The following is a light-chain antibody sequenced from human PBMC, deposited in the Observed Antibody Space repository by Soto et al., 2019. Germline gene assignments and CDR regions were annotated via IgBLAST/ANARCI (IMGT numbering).Light chain of an antibody. Sequence: QSVLTQPASVSGSPGQSITISCTGTSSDVGGYNYVSWYQQHPGKAPKLMIYDVTNRPSGVSNRFSGSKSGNTGSLTISWLQAEDEDDYYCSSYTCGSTYVFGTGTKVTVL. CDR3: SSYTCGSTYV. CDR1: SSDVGGYNY. V-gene: IGLV2-14*01. CDR2: DVT. J-gene: IGLJ1*01.